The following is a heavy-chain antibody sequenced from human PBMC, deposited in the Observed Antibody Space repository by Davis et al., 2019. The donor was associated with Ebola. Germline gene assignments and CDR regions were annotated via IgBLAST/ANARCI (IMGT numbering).Heavy chain of an antibody. V-gene: IGHV3-23*01. D-gene: IGHD6-19*01. J-gene: IGHJ4*02. Sequence: GGSLRLSCAASGFTFSRYAMSWVRQAPGEGLEWVAAISGSGGSTYYADSVKGRFTISRDNSKNTLYLQMNSLRAEDTAVYYCAKDPDSNGWYSDYWGQGTLVTVSS. CDR1: GFTFSRYA. CDR2: ISGSGGST. CDR3: AKDPDSNGWYSDY.